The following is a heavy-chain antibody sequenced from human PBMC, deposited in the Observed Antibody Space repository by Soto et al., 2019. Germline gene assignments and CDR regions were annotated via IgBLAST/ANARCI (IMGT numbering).Heavy chain of an antibody. J-gene: IGHJ4*02. D-gene: IGHD6-19*01. CDR3: AKAPGSSIAVYFDY. CDR1: GFTFDDYT. Sequence: PGGSLRLSCAASGFTFDDYTMHWVRQAPGEGLEWVSLISWDGGSTYYADSVKGRFTISRDNSKNSLYLQMNSLRTEDTALYYCAKAPGSSIAVYFDYWGQGTLVTVSS. V-gene: IGHV3-43*01. CDR2: ISWDGGST.